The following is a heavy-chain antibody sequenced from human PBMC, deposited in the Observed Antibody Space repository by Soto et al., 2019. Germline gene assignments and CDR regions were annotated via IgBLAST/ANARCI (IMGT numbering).Heavy chain of an antibody. D-gene: IGHD3-22*01. V-gene: IGHV1-69*13. Sequence: ASVKVSCKASGGTFSSYAISWVRQAPGQGLEWMGGIIPIFGTANYAQKFQGRVTITADESTSTAYMELSSLRSEDTAVYYCARLSYYYDSSGYPDYWGQGTQVTVSS. CDR1: GGTFSSYA. CDR2: IIPIFGTA. CDR3: ARLSYYYDSSGYPDY. J-gene: IGHJ4*02.